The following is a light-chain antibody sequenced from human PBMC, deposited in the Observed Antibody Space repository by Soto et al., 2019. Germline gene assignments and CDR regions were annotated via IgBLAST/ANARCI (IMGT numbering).Light chain of an antibody. Sequence: QSALTQPASVSGSPGQSITISCTGTSSDIGGYNYVSWYQQHPGKVPKLIIFEVTTRPSGVSNRCSGSKSGNTASLTISGLQADDEADYYCSSFTSTTALYVFGTGTKLTVL. V-gene: IGLV2-14*01. CDR2: EVT. J-gene: IGLJ1*01. CDR1: SSDIGGYNY. CDR3: SSFTSTTALYV.